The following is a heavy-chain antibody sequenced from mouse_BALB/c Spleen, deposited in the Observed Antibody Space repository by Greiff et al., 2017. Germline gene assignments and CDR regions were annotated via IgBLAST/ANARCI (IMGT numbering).Heavy chain of an antibody. CDR2: ISYDGSN. Sequence: EVQLQESGPGLVKPSQSLSLTCSVTGYSITSGYYWNWIRQFPGNKLEWMGYISYDGSNNYNPSLKNRISITRDTSKNQFFLKLNSVTTEDTATYYCARDHWVYAMDYWGQGTSVTVSS. CDR3: ARDHWVYAMDY. CDR1: GYSITSGYY. V-gene: IGHV3-6*02. J-gene: IGHJ4*01. D-gene: IGHD4-1*01.